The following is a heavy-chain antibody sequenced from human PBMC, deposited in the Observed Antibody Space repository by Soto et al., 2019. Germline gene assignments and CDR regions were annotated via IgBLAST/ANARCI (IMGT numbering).Heavy chain of an antibody. J-gene: IGHJ5*02. Sequence: EVQLLESGGGLVQPGGSLRLSCAASGFTFSSCAMSWVRQAPGKGLEWVSAISGSGGSTYYADSVKGRFTISRDNSKNTLYLQMNSLRAEDTAVYYCAKHYVLRFLEWYNWFDPWGQGTLVTVSS. CDR2: ISGSGGST. V-gene: IGHV3-23*01. CDR1: GFTFSSCA. CDR3: AKHYVLRFLEWYNWFDP. D-gene: IGHD3-3*01.